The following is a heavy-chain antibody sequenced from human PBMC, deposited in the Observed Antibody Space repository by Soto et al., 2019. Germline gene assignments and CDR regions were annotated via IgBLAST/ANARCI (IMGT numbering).Heavy chain of an antibody. CDR2: ISGYKDNT. D-gene: IGHD3-22*01. Sequence: QVQLLQSGAEVKKPGASVKVSCKTSGYIFTSYGISWVRQAPGQGLEWMGWISGYKDNTKEAQRFQGRVTLTTDTATTTAYMELRSLTSDDTAVYYCARDAPYYYDISAYSPPGYWGQGTLVTVSS. CDR1: GYIFTSYG. V-gene: IGHV1-18*01. J-gene: IGHJ4*02. CDR3: ARDAPYYYDISAYSPPGY.